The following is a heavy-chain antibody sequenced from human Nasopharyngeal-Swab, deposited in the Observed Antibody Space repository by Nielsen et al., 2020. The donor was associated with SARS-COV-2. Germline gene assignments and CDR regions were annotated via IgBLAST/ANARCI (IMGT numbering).Heavy chain of an antibody. CDR1: GGSISSSGNY. D-gene: IGHD1-1*01. J-gene: IGHJ4*02. CDR3: ARRTTFDY. Sequence: GSLRLSCTVSGGSISSSGNYWGWIRQPPGKGLEWLGSIDYSGTNYYNPSLKSRVSLSVDTSENQFSLKLSSVTAADTAVYYCARRTTFDYWGQGTLVTVSS. V-gene: IGHV4-39*07. CDR2: IDYSGTN.